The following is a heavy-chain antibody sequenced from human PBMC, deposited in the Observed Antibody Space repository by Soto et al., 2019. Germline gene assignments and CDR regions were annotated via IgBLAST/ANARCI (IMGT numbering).Heavy chain of an antibody. CDR1: GGSINSGGYS. CDR3: ARARTVGVEFWFDP. CDR2: IYHRGDT. D-gene: IGHD4-4*01. Sequence: SETLSLTCAVSGGSINSGGYSWNWIRQPPGKGLEWIGYIYHRGDTYYNPSLKSRVTISVDRSKNQFSLNLNSVTAADTAVYFCARARTVGVEFWFDPWGQGTLVTVSS. J-gene: IGHJ5*02. V-gene: IGHV4-30-2*01.